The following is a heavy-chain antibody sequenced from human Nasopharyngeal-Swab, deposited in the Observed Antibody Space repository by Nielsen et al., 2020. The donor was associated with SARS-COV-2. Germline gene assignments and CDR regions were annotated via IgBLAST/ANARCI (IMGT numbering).Heavy chain of an antibody. V-gene: IGHV3-30*02. CDR2: IRYDGSNK. CDR1: GFTFSSYG. J-gene: IGHJ6*03. D-gene: IGHD3-9*01. CDR3: AKEGFGYDILTGYYTNMDV. Sequence: GGSLRLSCAASGFTFSSYGMHWVRQAPGKGLEWVAFIRYDGSNKYYADSVKGRFTISRDNSKNTLYLQMNSLRAEDTAVYYCAKEGFGYDILTGYYTNMDVWGKGTTVTVS.